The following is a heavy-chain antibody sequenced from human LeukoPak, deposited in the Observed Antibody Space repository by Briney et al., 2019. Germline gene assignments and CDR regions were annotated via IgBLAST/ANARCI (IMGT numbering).Heavy chain of an antibody. CDR3: ARQRGGYVDY. V-gene: IGHV4-59*08. Sequence: SESLSLTCTVSGGSMTYYYWTWIRPPPGKGLAWIGYIYYSGNTNYNPSLKSRVTVSVDTSKNQFSLMLGSVTAADTVVFYCARQRGGYVDYWGQGTLVTVSS. J-gene: IGHJ4*02. CDR2: IYYSGNT. D-gene: IGHD2-15*01. CDR1: GGSMTYYY.